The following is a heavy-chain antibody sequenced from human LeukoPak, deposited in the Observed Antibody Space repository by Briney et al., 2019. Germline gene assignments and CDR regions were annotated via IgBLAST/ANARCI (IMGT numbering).Heavy chain of an antibody. Sequence: SGGSLRLSCAASGFTFSSYDMNWVRQAPGKGLEWVSYISSSASSIYYADSVKGRFTISRDNAKNSVYLQMNSLRAEDTPVYFCVVWAGTTWNPFDYWGQGTLVTVSS. V-gene: IGHV3-48*03. CDR3: VVWAGTTWNPFDY. J-gene: IGHJ4*02. CDR1: GFTFSSYD. D-gene: IGHD1-7*01. CDR2: ISSSASSI.